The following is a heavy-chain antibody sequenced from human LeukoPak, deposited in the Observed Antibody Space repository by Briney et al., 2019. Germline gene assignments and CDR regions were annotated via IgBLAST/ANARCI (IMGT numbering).Heavy chain of an antibody. CDR1: GFTFRTSG. J-gene: IGHJ4*02. CDR3: AKGEADLDY. V-gene: IGHV3-48*01. Sequence: PGGSLRLSCAASGFTFRTSGMNWVRQAPGKGLEWVSYISSSGTTISYAQSVKGRFTISRDSSKNTLYLQMSSLRADDTAVYYCAKGEADLDYWGQGTLVTVSS. CDR2: ISSSGTTI. D-gene: IGHD1-26*01.